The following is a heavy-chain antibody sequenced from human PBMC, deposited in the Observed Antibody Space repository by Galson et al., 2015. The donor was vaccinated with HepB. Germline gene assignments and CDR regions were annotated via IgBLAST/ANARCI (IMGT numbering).Heavy chain of an antibody. D-gene: IGHD3-16*01. CDR2: IDPYSGVT. Sequence: SVKVSCKASGYTFTGYYIHWVRQAPGQGLEWMGRIDPYSGVTKYSQKFLGRVIMTRDTSISTAYMDLIRLRSDDTAVYYCATSRGAGDLDYWGQGTLITVSS. CDR1: GYTFTGYY. CDR3: ATSRGAGDLDY. J-gene: IGHJ4*02. V-gene: IGHV1-2*06.